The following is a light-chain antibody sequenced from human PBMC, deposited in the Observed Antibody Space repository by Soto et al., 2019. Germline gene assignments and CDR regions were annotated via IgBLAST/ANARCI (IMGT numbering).Light chain of an antibody. Sequence: QMSQSPSALSASVGDRVTITCRASQSISSRLAWYQQRPGKAPKLLIFAASSLESGVPSRFSGSGSGTEFTLAISSLQPDDFATYYCQYYKSWAFAQGTKVDI. V-gene: IGKV1-5*01. CDR3: QYYKSWA. J-gene: IGKJ1*01. CDR1: QSISSR. CDR2: AAS.